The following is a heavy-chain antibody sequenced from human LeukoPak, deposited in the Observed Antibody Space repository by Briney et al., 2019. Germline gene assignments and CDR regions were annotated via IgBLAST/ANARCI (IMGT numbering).Heavy chain of an antibody. J-gene: IGHJ4*02. CDR2: IYYSGST. CDR3: ASQRSVIESGLRKADY. V-gene: IGHV4-34*01. Sequence: SETLSLTCAVYGGSFSGYYWSWIRQPPGKGLEWIGGIYYSGSTYYNPSLKSRVTISVDTSKNQFSLKLSSVTAADTAVYYCASQRSVIESGLRKADYWGQGTLVTVSS. CDR1: GGSFSGYY. D-gene: IGHD3-22*01.